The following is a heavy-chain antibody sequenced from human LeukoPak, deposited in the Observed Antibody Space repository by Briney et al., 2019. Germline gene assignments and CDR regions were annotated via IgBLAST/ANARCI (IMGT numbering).Heavy chain of an antibody. CDR3: ARETYYYGSGSYTHFDY. Sequence: GGSLRLSCAASGFTFSSYAMSWVRQSPGKGLEWVSGISGSGGSTYYADSVKGRFTISRDNSKNTLYLQMNSLRAEDTAVYYCARETYYYGSGSYTHFDYWGQGTLVTVSS. D-gene: IGHD3-10*01. V-gene: IGHV3-23*01. J-gene: IGHJ4*02. CDR1: GFTFSSYA. CDR2: ISGSGGST.